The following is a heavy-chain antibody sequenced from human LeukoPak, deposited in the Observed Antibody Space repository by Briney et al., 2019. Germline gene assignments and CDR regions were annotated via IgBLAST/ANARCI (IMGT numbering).Heavy chain of an antibody. Sequence: SETLSLTCTVSGGSISSSSYYWGWIRQPPGKGLEWIGSIYYSGSTYYNPSLKSRVTISVDTSKNQFSLKLSSVTAADTAVYYCARHAKQLWLVYYYYYGMDVWGQGTTVTVSS. J-gene: IGHJ6*02. CDR1: GGSISSSSYY. V-gene: IGHV4-39*01. D-gene: IGHD5-18*01. CDR3: ARHAKQLWLVYYYYYGMDV. CDR2: IYYSGST.